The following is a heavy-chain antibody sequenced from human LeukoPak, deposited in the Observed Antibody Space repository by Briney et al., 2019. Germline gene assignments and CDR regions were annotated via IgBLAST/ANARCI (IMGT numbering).Heavy chain of an antibody. CDR3: ARDSDYYDSSGYFDY. D-gene: IGHD3-22*01. Sequence: ASVKVSCKASGYTFTSYGISWVRQAPGQGLEWMGWISAYNGNTNYAQKLQGRVTMTTDTSTSTAYMELRSLRSDDTAVYCCARDSDYYDSSGYFDYWGQGTLVTVSS. J-gene: IGHJ4*02. V-gene: IGHV1-18*01. CDR2: ISAYNGNT. CDR1: GYTFTSYG.